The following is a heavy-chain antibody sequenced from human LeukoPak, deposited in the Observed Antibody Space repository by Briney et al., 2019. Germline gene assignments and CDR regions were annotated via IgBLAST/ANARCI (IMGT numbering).Heavy chain of an antibody. J-gene: IGHJ3*02. CDR2: IYHSGST. V-gene: IGHV4-30-2*01. D-gene: IGHD3-22*01. Sequence: SQTLSLTCAVSGGSISSGGYSWSWLRQPPGKGLEWIGYIYHSGSTYYNPSLKSRVTISVDRSKNQFSLKLSSVTAADTAVYYCARAGYYDSSGYYCDAFDIWGQGTMVTVSS. CDR3: ARAGYYDSSGYYCDAFDI. CDR1: GGSISSGGYS.